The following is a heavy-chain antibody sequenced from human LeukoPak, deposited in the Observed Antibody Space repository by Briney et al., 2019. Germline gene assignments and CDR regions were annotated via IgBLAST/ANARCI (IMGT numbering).Heavy chain of an antibody. D-gene: IGHD3-10*01. CDR3: ARDAGYYYYYGMDV. V-gene: IGHV4-4*07. Sequence: SETLSLTCSVSGGSIRSQYWNWIRQPAGRGLEWIGRIYSSGYTNDNPSLKSRITMSVDMSKNQFSLRLSSVTAADTAVYYCARDAGYYYYYGMDVWGQGTTVTVSS. J-gene: IGHJ6*02. CDR1: GGSIRSQY. CDR2: IYSSGYT.